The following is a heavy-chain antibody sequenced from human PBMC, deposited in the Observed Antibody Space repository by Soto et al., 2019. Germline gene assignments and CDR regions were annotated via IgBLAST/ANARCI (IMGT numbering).Heavy chain of an antibody. D-gene: IGHD1-1*01. V-gene: IGHV4-4*02. CDR1: GGSISSSNW. CDR3: ASRTYAMDV. J-gene: IGHJ6*02. Sequence: QVQLQESGPGLVKPSGTLSLTCAVSGGSISSSNWWSWVRQPPGKGLEWIGEIFHNGNTSSNPSLTGRVTMSVDKSKNQFSLNLTSVTAADTAVYYCASRTYAMDVWGQGTTVNVSS. CDR2: IFHNGNT.